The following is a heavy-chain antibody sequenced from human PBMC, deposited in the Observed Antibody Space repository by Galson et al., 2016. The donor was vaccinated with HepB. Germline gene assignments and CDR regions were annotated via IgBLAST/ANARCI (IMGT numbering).Heavy chain of an antibody. J-gene: IGHJ4*02. Sequence: SLRLSCAASGFPFSSYGIHWVRQAPGKGLEWMAVMWPHGSNEYYADSVKGRFTISRDESKNTVFLQMNNLRADDTAVYFCARDAHPSRIAVHGWDYWGQGTLVAVSS. D-gene: IGHD6-19*01. V-gene: IGHV3-33*01. CDR1: GFPFSSYG. CDR3: ARDAHPSRIAVHGWDY. CDR2: MWPHGSNE.